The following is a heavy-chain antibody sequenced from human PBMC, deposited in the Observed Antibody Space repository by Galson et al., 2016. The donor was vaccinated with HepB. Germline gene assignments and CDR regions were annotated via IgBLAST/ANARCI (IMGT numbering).Heavy chain of an antibody. D-gene: IGHD3-16*01. Sequence: SETLSLTCTVSGDPFSSSSFYWGWIRQSPGKGLEWIGTVYYSGNTYYNASLKSRVTISMDKSKNHFSLKLSSVTAADTAVYYCARLGLGGAFDFWGQGTLVTVSS. CDR3: ARLGLGGAFDF. CDR2: VYYSGNT. J-gene: IGHJ4*02. V-gene: IGHV4-39*02. CDR1: GDPFSSSSFY.